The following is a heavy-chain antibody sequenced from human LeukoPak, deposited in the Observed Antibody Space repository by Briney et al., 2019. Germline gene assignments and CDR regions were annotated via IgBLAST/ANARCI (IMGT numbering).Heavy chain of an antibody. CDR3: ANQWSYYFDH. CDR2: ISYVGVNE. J-gene: IGHJ4*02. Sequence: GGSLRLSCAVSGLTFSNYALHWVRQAPGKGLEWVAVISYVGVNENYADSAKGRFTISRDNSKNTLYLQMDSLRVEDTAVYYCANQWSYYFDHWGQGTLVTVSS. D-gene: IGHD2-15*01. V-gene: IGHV3-30*18. CDR1: GLTFSNYA.